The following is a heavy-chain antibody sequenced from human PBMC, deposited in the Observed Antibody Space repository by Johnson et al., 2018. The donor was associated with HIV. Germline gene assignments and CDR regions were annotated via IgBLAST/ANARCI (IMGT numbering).Heavy chain of an antibody. CDR2: ISYDGSNK. Sequence: QVQLVESGGGVVQPGRSLRLSCAASGFTFSSYAMHWDRQAPGKGLEWVAVISYDGSNKYYADSVKGRFTISRDNSKNTLYLQMNSLRAEDTAVYYCASWGVGSSWNHDAFDIWGQGTMVTVSS. J-gene: IGHJ3*02. D-gene: IGHD6-13*01. CDR3: ASWGVGSSWNHDAFDI. CDR1: GFTFSSYA. V-gene: IGHV3-30-3*01.